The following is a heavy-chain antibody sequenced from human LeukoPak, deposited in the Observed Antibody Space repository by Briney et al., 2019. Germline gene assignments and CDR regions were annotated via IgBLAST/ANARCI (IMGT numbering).Heavy chain of an antibody. V-gene: IGHV3-20*04. CDR3: ARASSHYYYYYMDV. CDR1: GFTFSSYA. CDR2: INWNGGST. Sequence: PGGSLRLSCAASGFTFSSYAMSWVRQAPGKGLEWVSGINWNGGSTGYADSVKGRFTISRDNAKNSLYLQMNSLRAEDTALYYCARASSHYYYYYMDVWGKGATVTVSS. J-gene: IGHJ6*03.